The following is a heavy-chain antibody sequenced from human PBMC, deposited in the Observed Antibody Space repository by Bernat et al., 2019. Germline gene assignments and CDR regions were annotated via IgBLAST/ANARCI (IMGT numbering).Heavy chain of an antibody. CDR1: GFTFNNYG. J-gene: IGHJ4*02. CDR3: ARGKGYCSGGTCLRFDY. CDR2: ISNDGSKK. V-gene: IGHV3-30*03. D-gene: IGHD2-15*01. Sequence: QVQLVESGGGAVHPGRSLGLSCAASGFTFNNYGMHWVRQAPDKGLEWVAFISNDGSKKYYADSVKGRLTISRDNSGNTLYLQMNSLRAEDTAVYYCARGKGYCSGGTCLRFDYWGQGTLVTVSS.